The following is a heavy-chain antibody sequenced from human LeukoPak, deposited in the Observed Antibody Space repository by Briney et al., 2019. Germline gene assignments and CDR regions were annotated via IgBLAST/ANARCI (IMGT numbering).Heavy chain of an antibody. CDR3: TRATGSFYGLGY. D-gene: IGHD1-26*01. Sequence: PGGSLRLSCAASGFTFSSYWMHWVRQAPGKGLLWVSRINSDGSVTTYADSVKGRFTISRDNAKNTLNLQMNSLRAEDTAVYYCTRATGSFYGLGYWGQGTLVTVSS. V-gene: IGHV3-74*01. CDR1: GFTFSSYW. J-gene: IGHJ4*02. CDR2: INSDGSVT.